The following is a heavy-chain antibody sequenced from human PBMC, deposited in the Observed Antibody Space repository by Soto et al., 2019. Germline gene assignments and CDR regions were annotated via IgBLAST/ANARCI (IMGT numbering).Heavy chain of an antibody. J-gene: IGHJ4*02. V-gene: IGHV4-34*01. CDR1: GGSFSGYY. CDR3: ARVRGARGLRFNL. CDR2: INHSGST. D-gene: IGHD4-17*01. Sequence: ETLSLTCAVYGGSFSGYYWSWIRQPPGKGLEWIGEINHSGSTNYNPSLKSRVTISVDTSKNQFSLKLSSVTAADTAVYYCARVRGARGLRFNLWGQGTLVTVSS.